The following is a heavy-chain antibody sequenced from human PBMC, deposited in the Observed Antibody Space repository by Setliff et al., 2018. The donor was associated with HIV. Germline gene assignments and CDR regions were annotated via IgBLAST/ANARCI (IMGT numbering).Heavy chain of an antibody. CDR1: GFTFSSYE. D-gene: IGHD4-17*01. V-gene: IGHV3-48*03. CDR3: ARFTGDSHWYFDL. Sequence: GGSLRLSCAASGFTFSSYEMSWVRQTPGKGLEWISYISKSGSTIYYADSVKGRFTISRDNAKNSLYLQMNSLRAEDTAVYYCARFTGDSHWYFDLWGRGTLVTVSS. CDR2: ISKSGSTI. J-gene: IGHJ2*01.